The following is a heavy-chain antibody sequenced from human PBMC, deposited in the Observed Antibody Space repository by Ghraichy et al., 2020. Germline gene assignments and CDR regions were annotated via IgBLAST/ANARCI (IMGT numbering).Heavy chain of an antibody. V-gene: IGHV1-8*02. Sequence: ASVKVSCKASGYTFTSYDINWVRQATGQGLEWMGWMNPNSGNTGYAQKFQGRVTMTRNTSISTAYMELSSLRSEDTAVYYCARAWRSSWYVSDYWGQGTLVTVSS. D-gene: IGHD6-13*01. J-gene: IGHJ4*02. CDR1: GYTFTSYD. CDR3: ARAWRSSWYVSDY. CDR2: MNPNSGNT.